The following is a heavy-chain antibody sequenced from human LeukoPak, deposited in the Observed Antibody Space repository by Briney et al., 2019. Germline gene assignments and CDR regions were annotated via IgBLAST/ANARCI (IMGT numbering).Heavy chain of an antibody. Sequence: PSETLSLTCTVSGGSISSYYWSWIRQPPGKGLEWIGYIYYSGSTNYNPSLKSRVTMSVDTSKNQFSLKLSSVTAADTAVYYCARGSFEYCSSTSCNFDYWGQGTLVTVSS. V-gene: IGHV4-59*12. D-gene: IGHD2-2*01. CDR3: ARGSFEYCSSTSCNFDY. CDR1: GGSISSYY. J-gene: IGHJ4*02. CDR2: IYYSGST.